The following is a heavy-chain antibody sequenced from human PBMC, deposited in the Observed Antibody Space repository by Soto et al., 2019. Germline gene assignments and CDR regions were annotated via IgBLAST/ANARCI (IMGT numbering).Heavy chain of an antibody. D-gene: IGHD6-19*01. Sequence: EVQLVESGGGLVQPGGSLRLSCAASGFTFSNYWMHWVRQVPGKGLVWVSRINSDGSSTSYADSVKGRFTISRDNAKNTLHLQMNSPRAEDTAVYYCARDPAPSGWYDYWGQGTLVTVSS. J-gene: IGHJ4*02. CDR2: INSDGSST. V-gene: IGHV3-74*01. CDR3: ARDPAPSGWYDY. CDR1: GFTFSNYW.